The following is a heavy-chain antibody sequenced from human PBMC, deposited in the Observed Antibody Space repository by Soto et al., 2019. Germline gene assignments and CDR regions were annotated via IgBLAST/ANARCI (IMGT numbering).Heavy chain of an antibody. Sequence: QVQLVQSGAEVKKPGSSVKVSCKDSGGTFSSYTISWVRQAPGQGLEWTGRIIPILGIANYAQKFQGRVTITADKSTSTAYMELSSLRSEDTAVYYCARAFGSGSYYDDYYYGMDVWGQGTTVTVSS. CDR1: GGTFSSYT. V-gene: IGHV1-69*02. CDR3: ARAFGSGSYYDDYYYGMDV. CDR2: IIPILGIA. J-gene: IGHJ6*02. D-gene: IGHD1-26*01.